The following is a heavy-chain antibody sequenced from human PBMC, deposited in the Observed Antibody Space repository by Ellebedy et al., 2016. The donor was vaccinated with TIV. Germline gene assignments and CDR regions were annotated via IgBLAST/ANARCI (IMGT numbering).Heavy chain of an antibody. D-gene: IGHD6-19*01. CDR2: IYYSGST. CDR3: ARRLESDSAFDI. CDR1: GGSISSYY. Sequence: SETLSLXXTVSGGSISSYYWSWIRQPPGKGLEWIGYIYYSGSTNYNPSLKSRVTISVDTSKNQFSLKLSSVTAADTAVYYCARRLESDSAFDIWGQGTMVTVSS. J-gene: IGHJ3*02. V-gene: IGHV4-59*08.